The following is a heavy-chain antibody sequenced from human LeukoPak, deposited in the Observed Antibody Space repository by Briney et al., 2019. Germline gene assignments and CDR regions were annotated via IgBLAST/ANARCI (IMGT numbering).Heavy chain of an antibody. D-gene: IGHD3-22*01. V-gene: IGHV3-48*04. CDR2: ISSSSTTI. CDR1: GFTFSSYS. Sequence: PGGSLRLSCAASGFTFSSYSMMWVRQAPGKGLEWVSYISSSSTTIHYADSVKGRFTISRDNAKNSLYLQMNSLRAEDTAVYYCARGNYYDSSGYYSPFYYYYYYMDVWGKGTTVTISS. CDR3: ARGNYYDSSGYYSPFYYYYYYMDV. J-gene: IGHJ6*03.